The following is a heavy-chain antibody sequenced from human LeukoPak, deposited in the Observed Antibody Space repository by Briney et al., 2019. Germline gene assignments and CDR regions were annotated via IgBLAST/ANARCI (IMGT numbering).Heavy chain of an antibody. D-gene: IGHD3-10*01. J-gene: IGHJ5*02. CDR3: ATVFAMVRGVIGSYNWFDP. V-gene: IGHV1-24*01. CDR1: GYTLTELS. Sequence: GASVKVSCKVSGYTLTELSMHWVRQAPGKGLEWMGGFDPEDGETIYAQKFQGRVTMTEDTSTDTAYMELSSLRSEDTAVYYCATVFAMVRGVIGSYNWFDPWGQGTLVTVSS. CDR2: FDPEDGET.